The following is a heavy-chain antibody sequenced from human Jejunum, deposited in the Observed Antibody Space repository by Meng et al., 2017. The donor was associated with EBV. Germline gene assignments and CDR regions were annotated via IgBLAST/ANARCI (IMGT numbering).Heavy chain of an antibody. CDR1: GYTFSRYA. Sequence: QVQVVQSGSELKKPGXSVRCSCKASGYTFSRYAMNWVRQAPGQGLEWMGWINNRTGNPAYAQGFTGRFVFSLDTSVSTAYLQISSLKAEDTAVYYCASDISTATFGYWGQGTLVTVSS. CDR2: INNRTGNP. V-gene: IGHV7-4-1*02. CDR3: ASDISTATFGY. J-gene: IGHJ4*02. D-gene: IGHD2-21*02.